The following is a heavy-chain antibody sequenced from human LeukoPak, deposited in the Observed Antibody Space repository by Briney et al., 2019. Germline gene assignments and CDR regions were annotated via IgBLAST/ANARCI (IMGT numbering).Heavy chain of an antibody. CDR2: IYTSGST. CDR3: ARDPQYYSSWYFDL. J-gene: IGHJ2*01. D-gene: IGHD3-10*01. CDR1: GGSFSGYY. Sequence: SETLSLTCAVYGGSFSGYYWNWIRQPAGKGLEWIGRIYTSGSTNYNPSLKSRVTISVDTSKNQFSLKLSSVTAADTAVYYCARDPQYYSSWYFDLWGRGTLVTVSS. V-gene: IGHV4-4*07.